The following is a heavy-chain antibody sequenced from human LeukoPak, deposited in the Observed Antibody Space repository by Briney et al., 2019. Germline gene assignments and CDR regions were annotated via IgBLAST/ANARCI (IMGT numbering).Heavy chain of an antibody. D-gene: IGHD2-2*01. CDR1: GFTFSSYW. J-gene: IGHJ2*01. CDR2: INSDGSST. V-gene: IGHV3-74*01. Sequence: GGSLRLSCAASGFTFSSYWMHWVRQAPGKGLVWVSRINSDGSSTSYADSVKGRFTISRDNAKNTLYLQMNNLRAEDTAVYYCARDDQLFWYFDLWGRGTLVTVSS. CDR3: ARDDQLFWYFDL.